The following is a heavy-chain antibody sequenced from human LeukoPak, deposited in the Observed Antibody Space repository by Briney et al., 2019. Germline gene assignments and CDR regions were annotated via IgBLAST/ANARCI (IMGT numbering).Heavy chain of an antibody. CDR3: ARDLPLRGGFIDP. D-gene: IGHD5-12*01. CDR2: ISYDGSNK. Sequence: QPGGSLRLSCAASGFTFSSYAMHWVRQAPGEGLEWVAVISYDGSNKYYADSVKGRFTISRDNSKNTLYLQMNSLRAEDTAVYYCARDLPLRGGFIDPWGQGTLVTVSS. CDR1: GFTFSSYA. J-gene: IGHJ5*02. V-gene: IGHV3-30*04.